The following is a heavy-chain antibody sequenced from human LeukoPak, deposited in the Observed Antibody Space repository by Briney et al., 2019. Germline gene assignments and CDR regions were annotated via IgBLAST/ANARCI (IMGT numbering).Heavy chain of an antibody. CDR2: VSGSGDKT. Sequence: GGSLRLSCAASGFTFSSYWMTWVRQAPGKGLEWVSAVSGSGDKTYYADSVKGRFTISRDNSKGTLYLQMNSLRAEDTALYYCARDFYDSSGYYYDYWGQGTLVTVSS. J-gene: IGHJ4*02. D-gene: IGHD3-22*01. CDR1: GFTFSSYW. V-gene: IGHV3-23*01. CDR3: ARDFYDSSGYYYDY.